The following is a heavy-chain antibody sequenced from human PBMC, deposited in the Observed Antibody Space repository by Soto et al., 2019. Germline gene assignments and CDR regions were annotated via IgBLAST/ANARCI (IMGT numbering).Heavy chain of an antibody. CDR1: GFTFDDYT. J-gene: IGHJ3*02. CDR2: ISWDGGST. Sequence: VSLRLSCAASGFTFDDYTMHWVRQAQGKGLEWVSLISWDGGSTYYADSVKGRFTISRDNSKNSLYLQMNSLRTEDTALYYCAKEKGYYYDSSGPPDAFDIWGKGTMVT. D-gene: IGHD3-22*01. CDR3: AKEKGYYYDSSGPPDAFDI. V-gene: IGHV3-43*01.